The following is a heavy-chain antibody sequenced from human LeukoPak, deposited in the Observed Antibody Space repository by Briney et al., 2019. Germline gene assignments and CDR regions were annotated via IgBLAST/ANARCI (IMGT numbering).Heavy chain of an antibody. D-gene: IGHD3-10*01. V-gene: IGHV3-48*01. CDR3: ARDWGYYGSGCSFDY. CDR2: ISSSSSTI. CDR1: GFTFSSYS. Sequence: GGSLRLSCAASGFTFSSYSMNWVRQAPGKGLEWVSYISSSSSTIYYADSVKGRFTISRDNAKNSLYLQMNSLRAEDTAVYYCARDWGYYGSGCSFDYWGQGTLVTVSS. J-gene: IGHJ4*02.